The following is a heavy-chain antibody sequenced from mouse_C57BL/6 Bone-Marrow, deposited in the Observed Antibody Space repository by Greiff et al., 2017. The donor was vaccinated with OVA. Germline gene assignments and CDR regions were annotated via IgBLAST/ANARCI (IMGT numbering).Heavy chain of an antibody. Sequence: VQLQQPGAELVRPGTSVKLSCKASGYTFTSYWMHWVKQRPGQGLEWIGVIDPSDSYTNYNQKFKGKATLTVDTSSSTAYMQLSSLTSEDSAVSYCARLDYYYGSSYDYWGQGTTLTVSS. J-gene: IGHJ2*01. V-gene: IGHV1-59*01. CDR1: GYTFTSYW. D-gene: IGHD1-1*01. CDR2: IDPSDSYT. CDR3: ARLDYYYGSSYDY.